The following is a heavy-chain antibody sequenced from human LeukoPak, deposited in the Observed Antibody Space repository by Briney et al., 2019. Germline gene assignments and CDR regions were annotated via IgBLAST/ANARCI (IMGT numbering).Heavy chain of an antibody. J-gene: IGHJ5*02. CDR1: GGSISSYY. D-gene: IGHD6-13*01. CDR2: IYTSGST. CDR3: ARDGPYSSSWYGPQPSNWFDP. V-gene: IGHV4-4*07. Sequence: SETLSLTCTVSGGSISSYYWSWIRQPDGKGLEWIGRIYTSGSTNYNPSPKSRVTMSVDTSKNQFSLKLSSVTAADTAVYYCARDGPYSSSWYGPQPSNWFDPWGQGTLVTVSS.